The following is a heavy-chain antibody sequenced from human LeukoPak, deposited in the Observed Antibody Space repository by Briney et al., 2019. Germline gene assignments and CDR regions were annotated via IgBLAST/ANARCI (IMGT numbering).Heavy chain of an antibody. D-gene: IGHD2-2*01. J-gene: IGHJ4*02. V-gene: IGHV1-2*02. Sequence: ASVKVSCKASGYTFTGYYAHWVRQAPGQGLEWMGWINPSSGGTNYAQKFQGRVTMTGDTSISTAYMELSRLSSDDTAVYFCAGRPDTSVVAIFDYWGQGTLVTISS. CDR1: GYTFTGYY. CDR2: INPSSGGT. CDR3: AGRPDTSVVAIFDY.